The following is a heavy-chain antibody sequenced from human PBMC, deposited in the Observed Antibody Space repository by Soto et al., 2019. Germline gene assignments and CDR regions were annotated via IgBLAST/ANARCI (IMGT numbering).Heavy chain of an antibody. CDR2: IHHSGSI. V-gene: IGHV4-30-4*08. Sequence: PSETLSLTCTVSGCSISSDYYHWTWIRQSPGTGLEWIGYIHHSGSILYNPSLKSRVTISLDLVRKQVSLQLTSVTAADSAIYYCARGHIVSSNFYFMEVWGKGTTVTVSS. CDR3: ARGHIVSSNFYFMEV. D-gene: IGHD3-16*02. CDR1: GCSISSDYYH. J-gene: IGHJ6*03.